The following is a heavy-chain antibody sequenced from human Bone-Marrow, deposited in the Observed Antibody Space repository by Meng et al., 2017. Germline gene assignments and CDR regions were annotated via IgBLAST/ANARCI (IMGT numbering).Heavy chain of an antibody. J-gene: IGHJ4*02. Sequence: VQRVEPGGGVVQPGRSLRLPCAASGFTFSSYAMHWVRQAPGKGLEWVAVISYDRSNKYYADSVKGRFTISRDNSKNTLYLQMNSLRAEDTAVYYCAREPGSYFYFDYWGQGTLVTVSS. D-gene: IGHD1-26*01. V-gene: IGHV3-30*04. CDR1: GFTFSSYA. CDR3: AREPGSYFYFDY. CDR2: ISYDRSNK.